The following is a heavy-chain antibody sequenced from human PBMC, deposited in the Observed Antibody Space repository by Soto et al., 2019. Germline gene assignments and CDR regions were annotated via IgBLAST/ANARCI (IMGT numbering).Heavy chain of an antibody. CDR1: GFTFSSYG. Sequence: GVSLRLSCAASGFTFSSYGMHWVRQAPGKGLEWVAVISYNGNDKYHADSVKGRFTVSRDNSKNTLYLQMNSLRPEDTAVYHCAKDGDAAAAGYYFDYWGQGTLVTVSS. J-gene: IGHJ4*02. V-gene: IGHV3-30*18. CDR3: AKDGDAAAAGYYFDY. CDR2: ISYNGNDK. D-gene: IGHD6-13*01.